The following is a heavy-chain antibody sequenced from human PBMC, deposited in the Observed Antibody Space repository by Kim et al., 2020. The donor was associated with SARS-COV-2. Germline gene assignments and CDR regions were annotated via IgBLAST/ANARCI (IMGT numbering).Heavy chain of an antibody. V-gene: IGHV3-30*04. CDR3: REVGGGLTGSGLAV. CDR1: GFTFSSYA. J-gene: IGHJ3*01. Sequence: GGSLRLSCAASGFTFSSYAMHWVRQAPGKGLEWVAVISYDGGNKNSVDSVKGRFTTSRDNSKNTLYLQMNSLKVEDTVVNYCREVGGGLTGSGLAVWGQG. CDR2: ISYDGGNK. D-gene: IGHD3-16*01.